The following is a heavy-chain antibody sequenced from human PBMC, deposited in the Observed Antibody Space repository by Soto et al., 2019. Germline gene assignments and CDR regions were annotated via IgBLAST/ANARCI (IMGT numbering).Heavy chain of an antibody. CDR2: INIEGSTT. CDR3: TRDRGGNFYGGFDY. CDR1: GFTFNNYW. J-gene: IGHJ4*02. D-gene: IGHD1-26*01. Sequence: LRLSCAASGFTFNNYWMHWVRQAPGKGLVWVSRINIEGSTTDYADSVRGRFAISRDNAKNTLYLQINSLRDEDTAVYYCTRDRGGNFYGGFDYWGRGTLVTVSS. V-gene: IGHV3-74*01.